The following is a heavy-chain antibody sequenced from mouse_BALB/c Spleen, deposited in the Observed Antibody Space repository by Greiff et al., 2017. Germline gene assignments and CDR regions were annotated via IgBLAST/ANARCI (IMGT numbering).Heavy chain of an antibody. D-gene: IGHD2-1*01. V-gene: IGHV14-3*02. Sequence: EVQLQESGAELVKPGASVKLSCTASGFNIKDTYMHWVKQRPEQGLEWIGRIDPANGNTKYDPKFQGKATITADTSSNTAYLQLSSLTSEDTAVYYCANGNPFYAMDYWGQGTSVTVSS. CDR3: ANGNPFYAMDY. CDR1: GFNIKDTY. J-gene: IGHJ4*01. CDR2: IDPANGNT.